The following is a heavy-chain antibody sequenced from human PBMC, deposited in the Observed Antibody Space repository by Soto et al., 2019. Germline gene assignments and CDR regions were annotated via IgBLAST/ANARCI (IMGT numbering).Heavy chain of an antibody. V-gene: IGHV4-4*02. Sequence: SSETLSLTCAVSGGSISSSNWWNWVRQPPGKGLEWIGEIYHNGSTNYNPSLKSRVTISVDKSKNQFSLKLSSVTAADTAVYYCARAPHNPSGSSYEFDYWGQGTLVTVSS. CDR1: GGSISSSNW. CDR3: ARAPHNPSGSSYEFDY. D-gene: IGHD1-26*01. CDR2: IYHNGST. J-gene: IGHJ4*02.